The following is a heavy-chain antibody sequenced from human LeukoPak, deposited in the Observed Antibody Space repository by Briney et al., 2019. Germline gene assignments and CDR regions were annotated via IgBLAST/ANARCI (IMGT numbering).Heavy chain of an antibody. Sequence: GGSLRLSCAASGFTFSSYWMSWVRQAPGKGLEWVANIKQDGSEKYYVDSAKGRFTISRDNAKNSLYLQMNSLRAEDTAVYYCARDTTGYSSSPAGEYWGQGTLVTVSS. J-gene: IGHJ4*02. D-gene: IGHD6-13*01. V-gene: IGHV3-7*03. CDR3: ARDTTGYSSSPAGEY. CDR1: GFTFSSYW. CDR2: IKQDGSEK.